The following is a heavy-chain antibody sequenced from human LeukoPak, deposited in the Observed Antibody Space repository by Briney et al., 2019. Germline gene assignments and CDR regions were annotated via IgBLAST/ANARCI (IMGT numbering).Heavy chain of an antibody. Sequence: EASVKVSCKASGYTFTSYDIHWVRQATGQGLAWMGWMNPNSGNTGYAQKFQGRVTMTRNTSISTAYMELSSLRSEDTAVYYCARGRGRWLQLNYWGQGTLVTVSS. CDR1: GYTFTSYD. CDR3: ARGRGRWLQLNY. J-gene: IGHJ4*02. CDR2: MNPNSGNT. D-gene: IGHD5-24*01. V-gene: IGHV1-8*01.